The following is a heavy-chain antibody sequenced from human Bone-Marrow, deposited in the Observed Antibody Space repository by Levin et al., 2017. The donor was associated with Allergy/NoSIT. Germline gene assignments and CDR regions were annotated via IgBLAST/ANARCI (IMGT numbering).Heavy chain of an antibody. Sequence: SQTLSLTCAVYGGSFSGYYWSWIRQPPGKGLEWIGEINHSGSTNYNPSLKSRVTISVDTSKNQFSLKLSSVTAADTAVYYCARVFTPPGRESGIAFDIWGQGTMVTVSS. CDR2: INHSGST. J-gene: IGHJ3*02. V-gene: IGHV4-34*01. CDR1: GGSFSGYY. CDR3: ARVFTPPGRESGIAFDI. D-gene: IGHD2-21*01.